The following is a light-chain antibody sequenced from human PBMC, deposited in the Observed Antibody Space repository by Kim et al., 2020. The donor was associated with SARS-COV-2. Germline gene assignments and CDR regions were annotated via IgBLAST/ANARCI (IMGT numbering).Light chain of an antibody. CDR2: GIS. CDR3: QQYGSSRGT. J-gene: IGKJ2*01. V-gene: IGKV3-20*01. Sequence: EIVLTQSPGTLSLSPGERATLSCRASQTVNRNYFAWYQQRPGQAPRLLIYGISRRATDIPDRFSGSGSGTDFTLTISRLEPEDSAVYYCQQYGSSRGTFGQGTKLEI. CDR1: QTVNRNY.